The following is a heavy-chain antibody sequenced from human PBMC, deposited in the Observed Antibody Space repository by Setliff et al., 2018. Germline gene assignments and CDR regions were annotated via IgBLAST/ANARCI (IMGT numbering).Heavy chain of an antibody. CDR3: ARDRTAYSYGLDV. D-gene: IGHD5-18*01. CDR2: IYHNGNT. Sequence: PSETLSLTCTVSGGSVSPYFWSWIRQPPGKGLQWIGYIYHNGNTNFIPSLKSRVNMSIDTSKNQFALNLKSVTAADTAVYYCARDRTAYSYGLDVWGQGTTVTVS. V-gene: IGHV4-59*02. CDR1: GGSVSPYF. J-gene: IGHJ6*02.